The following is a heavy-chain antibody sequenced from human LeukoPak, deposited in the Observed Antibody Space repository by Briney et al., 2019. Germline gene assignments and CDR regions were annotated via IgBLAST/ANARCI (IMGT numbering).Heavy chain of an antibody. CDR1: GGTFSSYA. Sequence: SVKVSCKASGGTFSSYAISWVRQAPGQGLEWMGGIIPIFGTANYAQKFQGRVTITTDESTSTAYMELSSLRSEDTAVYYCAGLDYDILTGGVDYWGQGTLVTVSS. D-gene: IGHD3-9*01. J-gene: IGHJ4*02. CDR2: IIPIFGTA. V-gene: IGHV1-69*05. CDR3: AGLDYDILTGGVDY.